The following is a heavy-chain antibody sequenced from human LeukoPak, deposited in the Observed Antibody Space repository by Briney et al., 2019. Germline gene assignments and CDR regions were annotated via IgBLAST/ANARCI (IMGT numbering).Heavy chain of an antibody. V-gene: IGHV3-74*01. CDR2: INSDGSST. D-gene: IGHD2-21*02. CDR3: AKLLRPYYYYYMDV. J-gene: IGHJ6*03. Sequence: GGSLRLSCAASGFTFSSYWMHWVRQAPGKGLMWVSRINSDGSSTSYADSVKGRFTISRDNAKNTLYLQMNCLRAEDTAVYYCAKLLRPYYYYYMDVWGKGTTVTVSS. CDR1: GFTFSSYW.